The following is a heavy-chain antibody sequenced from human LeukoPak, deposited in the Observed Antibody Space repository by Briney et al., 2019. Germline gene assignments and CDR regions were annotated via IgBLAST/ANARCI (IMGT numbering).Heavy chain of an antibody. CDR1: GYTFTGDY. J-gene: IGHJ4*02. Sequence: ASVKVSCKASGYTFTGDYMHWVRQAPGQGREWMGRIKPNSGGTNYAQKIQGRVTMTRDTSISTAYMELSRLRSDDTAVYYCARAKYYYDSSGHPEDYWGQGTLVTVSS. D-gene: IGHD3-22*01. V-gene: IGHV1-2*06. CDR2: IKPNSGGT. CDR3: ARAKYYYDSSGHPEDY.